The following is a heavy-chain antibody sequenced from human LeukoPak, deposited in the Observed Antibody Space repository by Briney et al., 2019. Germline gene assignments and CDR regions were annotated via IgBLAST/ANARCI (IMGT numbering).Heavy chain of an antibody. CDR1: GFTVSSNY. CDR2: IYSGGST. CDR3: ARDLGYYYYYMDV. Sequence: GGSLRLSCAASGFTVSSNYMSWVRQAPGKGLEWVSVIYSGGSTYYADSVKGRFTISRDNSKNTLYLRMNSLRAEDTAVYYCARDLGYYYYYMDVWGKGTTVTVSS. D-gene: IGHD7-27*01. V-gene: IGHV3-66*02. J-gene: IGHJ6*03.